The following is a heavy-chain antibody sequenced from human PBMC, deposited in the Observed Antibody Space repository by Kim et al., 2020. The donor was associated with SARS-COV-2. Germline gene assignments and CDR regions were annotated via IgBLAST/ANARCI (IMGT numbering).Heavy chain of an antibody. J-gene: IGHJ4*02. V-gene: IGHV5-51*01. CDR3: ARQAGFDRTGYEDY. D-gene: IGHD3-22*01. CDR1: GYNFNNYW. CDR2: VYPGDSDI. Sequence: GESLKISCKGSGYNFNNYWIGWVRQMPGKGLEWMGIVYPGDSDIRYSPSFQGQVTISVDKSISTAYLQWSRLKTSDTAMYFCARQAGFDRTGYEDYWGQG.